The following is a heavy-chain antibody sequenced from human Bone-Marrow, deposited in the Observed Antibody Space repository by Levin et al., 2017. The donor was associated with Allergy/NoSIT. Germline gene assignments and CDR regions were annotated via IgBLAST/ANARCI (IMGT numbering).Heavy chain of an antibody. J-gene: IGHJ5*02. D-gene: IGHD3-3*01. CDR2: ITCSSQTI. Sequence: GGSLRLSCSASGFIFNDYYMHWIRQAPGKGLEWIAYITCSSQTIFYAESVKGRFTISRDNAKNSLYLQMDRLRVEDTAVYYCARDGMWSGYIVGNRWFDPWRQGTLVTVSS. V-gene: IGHV3-11*01. CDR3: ARDGMWSGYIVGNRWFDP. CDR1: GFIFNDYY.